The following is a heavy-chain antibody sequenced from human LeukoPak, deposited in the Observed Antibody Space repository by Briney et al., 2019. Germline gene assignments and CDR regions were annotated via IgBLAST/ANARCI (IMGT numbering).Heavy chain of an antibody. J-gene: IGHJ5*02. CDR2: IYYSGST. CDR1: GGSISSGGYS. V-gene: IGHV4-30-4*07. D-gene: IGHD3-10*01. Sequence: PSQTLSLTCAVSGGSISSGGYSWSWIRQPPGKGLEWIGYIYYSGSTYYNPSLKSRVTISVDTSKNQFSLKLSSVTAADTAVYYCARHRMVRGVISNWFDPWGQGTLVTVSS. CDR3: ARHRMVRGVISNWFDP.